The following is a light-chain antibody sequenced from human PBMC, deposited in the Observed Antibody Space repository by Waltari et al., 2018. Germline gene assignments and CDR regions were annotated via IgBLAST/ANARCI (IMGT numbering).Light chain of an antibody. CDR2: GAS. CDR3: QNHERLPAV. CDR1: QSISRY. V-gene: IGKV3-20*01. Sequence: LVLTQSPGTLSLAPGERATLSCRASQSISRYLFWYQQKPGQAPRLLIYGASSRAAGIPDRFSGSGSGTDFSLTISRLEPEDFAVYYCQNHERLPAVFGQGTKVEIK. J-gene: IGKJ1*01.